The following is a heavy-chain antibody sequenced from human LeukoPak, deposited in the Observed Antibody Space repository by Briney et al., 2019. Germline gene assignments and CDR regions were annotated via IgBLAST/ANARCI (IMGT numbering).Heavy chain of an antibody. CDR2: IKQDGSEK. J-gene: IGHJ4*02. CDR1: GFTFSSYG. CDR3: ARDCNDFWSGYPYYFDY. V-gene: IGHV3-7*01. D-gene: IGHD3-3*01. Sequence: GGSLRLSCAASGFTFSSYGTHWVRQAPGKGLEWVANIKQDGSEKYYVDSVKGRFTISRDNAKNSLYLQMNSLRAEDTAVYYCARDCNDFWSGYPYYFDYWGQGTLVTVSS.